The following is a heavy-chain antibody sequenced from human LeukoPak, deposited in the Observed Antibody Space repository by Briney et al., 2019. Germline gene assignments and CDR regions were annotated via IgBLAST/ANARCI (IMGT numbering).Heavy chain of an antibody. CDR2: ISYDGSNK. V-gene: IGHV3-30*04. J-gene: IGHJ6*02. CDR1: GFTFSSYA. CDR3: ARAPPGIYYGMDV. D-gene: IGHD1-26*01. Sequence: GRSLRLSCAASGFTFSSYAMHWVRQAPGKGLEWVAVISYDGSNKYYADSVKGRFTISRDNSKNTLYLQMNSLRAEDTAVYYCARAPPGIYYGMDVWAKGPRSPSP.